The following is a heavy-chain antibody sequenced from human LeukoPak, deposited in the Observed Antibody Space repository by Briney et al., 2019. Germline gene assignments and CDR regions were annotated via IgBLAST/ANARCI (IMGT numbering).Heavy chain of an antibody. Sequence: VASVKVSCKVSGYTLTELSMHWVRQAPGKGLEWMGGFDPEDGETIYAQKFQGRVTMTEDTSTDTAYMELTSLRSEDTAVYYCATEDCYYYYMDVWGKGTTVTVSS. CDR1: GYTLTELS. CDR2: FDPEDGET. J-gene: IGHJ6*03. CDR3: ATEDCYYYYMDV. V-gene: IGHV1-24*01.